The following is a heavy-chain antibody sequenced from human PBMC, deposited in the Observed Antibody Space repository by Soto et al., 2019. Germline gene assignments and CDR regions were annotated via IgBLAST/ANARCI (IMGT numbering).Heavy chain of an antibody. CDR2: ISSSSSYI. CDR1: GFTFSSYS. CDR3: ARVLPSVFVYYGMDV. V-gene: IGHV3-21*01. J-gene: IGHJ6*02. Sequence: EVQLVESGGGLVKPGGSLRLSCAASGFTFSSYSMNWVRQAPGKGLEWVSSISSSSSYIYYADSVKGRFTISRDNAKNSLYLQMNSLRAEDTAVYYCARVLPSVFVYYGMDVWGQGPTVTVSS.